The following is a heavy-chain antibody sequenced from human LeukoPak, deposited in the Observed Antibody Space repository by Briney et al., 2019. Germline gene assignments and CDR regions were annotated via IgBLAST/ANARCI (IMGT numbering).Heavy chain of an antibody. CDR1: GYTFTGYY. CDR3: ARNAEGCGGDCSLDH. Sequence: ASVKVSCKASGYTFTGYYMHWVRQAPGQGLEWMGWISGYKGDTKYAQKLQGRVTMTADTSTNTAYMELRSLRSDDTAVYYCARNAEGCGGDCSLDHWGQGTLVSVSS. V-gene: IGHV1-18*04. D-gene: IGHD2-21*02. CDR2: ISGYKGDT. J-gene: IGHJ4*02.